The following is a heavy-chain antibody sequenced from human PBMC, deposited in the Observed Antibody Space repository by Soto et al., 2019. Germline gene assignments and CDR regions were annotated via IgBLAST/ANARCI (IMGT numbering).Heavy chain of an antibody. J-gene: IGHJ6*03. D-gene: IGHD4-17*01. CDR2: ISSSSSTI. V-gene: IGHV3-48*01. CDR3: AWTTVTTYYYYYMDV. CDR1: GFTFSSYS. Sequence: GGSLRLSCAASGFTFSSYSMNWVRQAPGKGLEWVSYISSSSSTIYYADSVKGRFTISRHNSKNTLYLQMNSLRAEDTAVYYCAWTTVTTYYYYYMDVWGKGTTVTVSS.